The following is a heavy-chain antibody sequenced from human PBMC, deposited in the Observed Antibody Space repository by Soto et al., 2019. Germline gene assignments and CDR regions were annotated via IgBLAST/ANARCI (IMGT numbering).Heavy chain of an antibody. CDR1: GFTFSSYG. CDR2: IWYDGSNK. Sequence: QVQLVESGGGVVQPGRSLRLSCAASGFTFSSYGMHWVRQAPGKGLEWVAVIWYDGSNKYYADSVKGRFTISRDNSKNTLYLQMNSLRAEDTAVYYCARDPDRDGYNYPFSPWGQGTLVTVSS. D-gene: IGHD5-12*01. V-gene: IGHV3-33*01. CDR3: ARDPDRDGYNYPFSP. J-gene: IGHJ5*02.